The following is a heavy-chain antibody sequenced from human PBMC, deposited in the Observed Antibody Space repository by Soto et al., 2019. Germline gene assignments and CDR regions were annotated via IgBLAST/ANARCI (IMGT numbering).Heavy chain of an antibody. V-gene: IGHV3-48*01. D-gene: IGHD2-2*01. J-gene: IGHJ3*02. CDR1: GFTFSSYS. Sequence: PGGSLRLSCAASGFTFSSYSMNWVRQAPGKGLEWVSYISSSSSTIYYADSVKGRFTISRDNAKNSLYLQMNSLRAEDTAVYYCARVRDIVVVPAADDAFDIWGQGTMVTVSS. CDR3: ARVRDIVVVPAADDAFDI. CDR2: ISSSSSTI.